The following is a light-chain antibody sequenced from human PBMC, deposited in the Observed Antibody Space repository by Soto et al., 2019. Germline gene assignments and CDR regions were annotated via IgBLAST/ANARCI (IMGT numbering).Light chain of an antibody. Sequence: QSVLTQPPSASGTPGQRVTISCSGSSSNIGSHYVYWYQQLPGTAPKLLIHWNNQRPSGVPDRFSGSKSGTSASLAISGLRSEDEADYYCAAWDDSLNVLFGGGTKVTVL. CDR2: WNN. CDR1: SSNIGSHY. V-gene: IGLV1-47*01. CDR3: AAWDDSLNVL. J-gene: IGLJ2*01.